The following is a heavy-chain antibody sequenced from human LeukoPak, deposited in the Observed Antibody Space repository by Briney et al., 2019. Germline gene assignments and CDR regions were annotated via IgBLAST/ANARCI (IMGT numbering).Heavy chain of an antibody. V-gene: IGHV4-59*01. CDR1: GGSMRSYS. CDR3: ARTAVSSTNAHFDY. Sequence: PSETLSLTCTVYGGSMRSYSWSWIRLPPGRGLEWIGYIYYSGSTNYNPSLKSRATISVDTSKNQFSLKLSAVTAADAAGYVYARTAVSSTNAHFDYWGQGTLVTVSS. D-gene: IGHD2-8*01. CDR2: IYYSGST. J-gene: IGHJ4*02.